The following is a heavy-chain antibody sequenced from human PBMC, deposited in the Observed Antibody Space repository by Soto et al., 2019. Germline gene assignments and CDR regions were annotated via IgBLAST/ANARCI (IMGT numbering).Heavy chain of an antibody. J-gene: IGHJ4*02. V-gene: IGHV5-51*01. Sequence: GESLKISCRGSGYSFTSYWIGWVRQMPGKGLEWMGIIYPGDSDTRYSPSFQGQVTISADKSISTAYLQWSSLKASDNAMYYCARPAFVVVPAAKESYFDYCGQGTLLTVSS. D-gene: IGHD2-2*01. CDR3: ARPAFVVVPAAKESYFDY. CDR2: IYPGDSDT. CDR1: GYSFTSYW.